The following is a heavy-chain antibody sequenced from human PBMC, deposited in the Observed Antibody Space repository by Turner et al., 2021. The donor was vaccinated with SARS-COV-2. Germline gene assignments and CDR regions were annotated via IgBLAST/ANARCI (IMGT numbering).Heavy chain of an antibody. CDR3: ARGPYAVTGPFDY. J-gene: IGHJ4*02. V-gene: IGHV4-34*01. Sequence: QVQLQQWGAGLLKPSETLSLTCAVYGGSFSGYYWSWIRQPPGKGLEWIGEINHSGSTNYNPSLKSRVTISVDTSKNQFSLKLSSVTAADTAVYYCARGPYAVTGPFDYWGQGTLVTFSS. CDR2: INHSGST. D-gene: IGHD2-21*02. CDR1: GGSFSGYY.